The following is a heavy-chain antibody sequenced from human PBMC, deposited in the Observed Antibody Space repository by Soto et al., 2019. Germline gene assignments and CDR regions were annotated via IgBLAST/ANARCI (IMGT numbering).Heavy chain of an antibody. CDR3: ARVGQYYFEY. CDR1: GGFISRYY. Sequence: SETLSLTYTISGGFISRYYCSWIRQPPGKGLEYIGYIYYTGGTNYNPSLKSRVTMSIDTSKNQFSLKLSSVTAADTAVYYCARVGQYYFEYWGQGTLVTVS. J-gene: IGHJ4*02. CDR2: IYYTGGT. V-gene: IGHV4-59*01.